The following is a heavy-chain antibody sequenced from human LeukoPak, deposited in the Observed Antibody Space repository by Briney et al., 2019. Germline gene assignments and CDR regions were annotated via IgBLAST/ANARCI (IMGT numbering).Heavy chain of an antibody. CDR2: IRYDGSNK. D-gene: IGHD2-15*01. CDR3: ATCSGGSCEPQNYYYYYMDV. V-gene: IGHV3-30*02. Sequence: TGGSLRLSCAASGFTFSSYGMHWVRQAPGKGLEWVAFIRYDGSNKYYADSVKGRFTISRDNSKNTLYLQMNSLRAEATAVYYCATCSGGSCEPQNYYYYYMDVWGKGTTVTVSS. CDR1: GFTFSSYG. J-gene: IGHJ6*03.